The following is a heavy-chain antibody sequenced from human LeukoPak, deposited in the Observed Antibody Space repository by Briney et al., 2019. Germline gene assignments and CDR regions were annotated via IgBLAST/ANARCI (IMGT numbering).Heavy chain of an antibody. CDR2: ISSSGSTI. Sequence: GGSLRLSCAASGFTFSDYYMSWIRQAPGKGLEWVSCISSSGSTIYYADSVKGRFTISRDNAKNSLYLQMNSLRAEDTAVYYCASDSDYSSSWTQYSQHWGQGTLVTVSS. CDR1: GFTFSDYY. CDR3: ASDSDYSSSWTQYSQH. J-gene: IGHJ1*01. V-gene: IGHV3-11*01. D-gene: IGHD6-13*01.